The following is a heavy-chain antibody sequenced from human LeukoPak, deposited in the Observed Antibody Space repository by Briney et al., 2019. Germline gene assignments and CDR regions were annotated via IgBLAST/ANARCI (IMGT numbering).Heavy chain of an antibody. CDR2: IIPILGIA. Sequence: VASVKVSCKASGGTFSSYAISWVRQAPGQGLEWMGRIIPILGIANYAQKFQGRVTITADKSTSTAYMELSSLRSEDTAVYYCAKHDVDTAMTNWGQGTLVTVSS. J-gene: IGHJ4*02. V-gene: IGHV1-69*04. CDR1: GGTFSSYA. CDR3: AKHDVDTAMTN. D-gene: IGHD5-18*01.